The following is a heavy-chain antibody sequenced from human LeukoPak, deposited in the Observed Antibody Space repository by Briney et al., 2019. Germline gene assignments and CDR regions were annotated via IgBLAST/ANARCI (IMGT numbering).Heavy chain of an antibody. D-gene: IGHD1-7*01. V-gene: IGHV3-15*01. CDR1: GFTFTNDW. CDR3: TTQTRLY. CDR2: IRSKADGGTI. Sequence: GGSLRLSCAASGFTFTNDWMNWVRQAPGKGLEWIGRIRSKADGGTIDYAAPVKGRFTISRDDSKNTLYLQMNSLKTEDTAVYYCTTQTRLYWGQGTLVTVSS. J-gene: IGHJ4*02.